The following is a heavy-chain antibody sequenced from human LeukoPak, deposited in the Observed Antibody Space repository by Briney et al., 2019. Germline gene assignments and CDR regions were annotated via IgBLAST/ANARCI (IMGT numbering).Heavy chain of an antibody. CDR1: GFTLSSYS. CDR3: EGHNYGGPFDY. J-gene: IGHJ4*02. V-gene: IGHV3-48*01. Sequence: GGSLRLSCAASGFTLSSYSMNWVRQAPGKGLEWVSYISSSSTNIYYADSVRGRFTISRDNAKNSLYLQMNSLRAEDTAVYYCEGHNYGGPFDYWGLGTVVTVSS. CDR2: ISSSSTNI. D-gene: IGHD4/OR15-4a*01.